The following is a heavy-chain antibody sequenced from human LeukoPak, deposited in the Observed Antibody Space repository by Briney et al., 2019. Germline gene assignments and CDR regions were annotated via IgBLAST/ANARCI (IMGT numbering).Heavy chain of an antibody. J-gene: IGHJ3*02. CDR2: IYPGDSDT. CDR1: EYSFTIYW. CDR3: ARRREYYDTTAFDI. D-gene: IGHD3-22*01. Sequence: GESLKISCEGSEYSFTIYWIGWVRQMPGKGLEWMGVIYPGDSDTKYSPSFQGQVTISADKSISTAYLQWSSLKASDTAMYYCARRREYYDTTAFDIWGQGTMVTVSS. V-gene: IGHV5-51*01.